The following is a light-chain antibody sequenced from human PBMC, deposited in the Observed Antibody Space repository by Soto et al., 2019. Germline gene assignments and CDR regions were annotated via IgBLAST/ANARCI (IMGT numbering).Light chain of an antibody. CDR3: QQHGTSPIT. Sequence: IVLTQSPGYMSLSPCLRATLSSSSSESVSSNYLAWYQQKPGRAPRLLIYGASSRATGIPARFSGSGSGTDFTLTISRLEPEDFAVYYCQQHGTSPITFGQGTRLEIK. V-gene: IGKV3-20*01. J-gene: IGKJ5*01. CDR2: GAS. CDR1: ESVSSNY.